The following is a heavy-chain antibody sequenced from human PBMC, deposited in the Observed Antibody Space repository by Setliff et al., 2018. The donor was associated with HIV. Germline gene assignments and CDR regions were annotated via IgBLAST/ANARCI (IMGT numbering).Heavy chain of an antibody. CDR2: IKYDGSEK. CDR3: ARGPYDYFDY. Sequence: GGSLRLSCAASGFTFSSYWMSWVRQAPGKGLEWVANIKYDGSEKYYVGSVKGRFTISRDNAKNSLYLQLNSLRAEDTAVYYCARGPYDYFDYWGQGTLVTVSS. D-gene: IGHD4-17*01. CDR1: GFTFSSYW. V-gene: IGHV3-7*01. J-gene: IGHJ4*02.